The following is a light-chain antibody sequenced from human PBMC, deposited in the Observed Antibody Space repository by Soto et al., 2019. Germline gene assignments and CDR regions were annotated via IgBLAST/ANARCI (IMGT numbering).Light chain of an antibody. CDR3: QQYGSSLLT. V-gene: IGKV3-20*01. CDR1: QSVTSSY. CDR2: DAS. J-gene: IGKJ4*01. Sequence: EIVLTQSPGTLSLSPGERVTLSCRAGQSVTSSYLAWYQQKPGQAPRLLIYDASSRATGIPDRFSGSGSGTDFTLTISRLEREDFAVYYCQQYGSSLLTFGGGTKVDIK.